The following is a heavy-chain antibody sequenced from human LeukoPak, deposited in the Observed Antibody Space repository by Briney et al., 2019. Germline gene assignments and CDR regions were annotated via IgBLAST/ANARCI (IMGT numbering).Heavy chain of an antibody. Sequence: GGSLRLSCAASGFTFSSHSMNWVRQAPGKGLEWVSYISSSSSTIYYADSVKGRFTISRDNAENSLYLQMNSLRAEDTAVYYCARGAYYYEDWGQGTLVTVSS. CDR1: GFTFSSHS. D-gene: IGHD3-22*01. CDR3: ARGAYYYED. J-gene: IGHJ4*02. V-gene: IGHV3-48*01. CDR2: ISSSSSTI.